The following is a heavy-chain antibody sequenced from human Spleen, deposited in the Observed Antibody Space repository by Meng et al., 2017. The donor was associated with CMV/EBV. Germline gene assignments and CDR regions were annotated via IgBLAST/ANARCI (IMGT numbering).Heavy chain of an antibody. CDR3: ARSPPPTFTVTTLYFYYGMDV. CDR1: GYSFPGYY. D-gene: IGHD4-17*01. Sequence: ASVKVSCKASGYSFPGYYIHWVRQAPGQGLEWMGWINPNSGVTHYAQQFQGRVTMTRDTSISTAYMDLSRLRSDDTAVYSCARSPPPTFTVTTLYFYYGMDVWGQGTTVTVSS. V-gene: IGHV1-2*02. J-gene: IGHJ6*02. CDR2: INPNSGVT.